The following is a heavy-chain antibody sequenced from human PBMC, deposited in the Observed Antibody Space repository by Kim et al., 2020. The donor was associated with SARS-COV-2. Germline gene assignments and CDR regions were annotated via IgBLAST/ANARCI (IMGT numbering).Heavy chain of an antibody. CDR1: GFTFDDYA. CDR3: AKGSAPERLVPSSSWYPIHDPDYYYYYGMDV. V-gene: IGHV3-9*01. Sequence: GGSLRLSCAASGFTFDDYAMHWVRQAPGKGLEWVSGISWNSGSIGYADSVKGRFTISRDNAKNSLYLQMNSLRAEDTALYYCAKGSAPERLVPSSSWYPIHDPDYYYYYGMDVWGQGTTVTVSS. D-gene: IGHD6-13*01. J-gene: IGHJ6*02. CDR2: ISWNSGSI.